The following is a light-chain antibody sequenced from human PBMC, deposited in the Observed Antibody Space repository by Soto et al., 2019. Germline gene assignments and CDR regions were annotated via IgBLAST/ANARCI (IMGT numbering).Light chain of an antibody. Sequence: EIVLTQSPATLSLSPGERATLSCRASQSVSNYLAWYQQKPGQAPRLLIFDASNRATGIPPRFSGSGSGTDVSLTISSLEPEDAAIDYCHQRNFRPEITFGGGTKVEI. CDR3: HQRNFRPEIT. J-gene: IGKJ4*01. CDR2: DAS. CDR1: QSVSNY. V-gene: IGKV3-11*01.